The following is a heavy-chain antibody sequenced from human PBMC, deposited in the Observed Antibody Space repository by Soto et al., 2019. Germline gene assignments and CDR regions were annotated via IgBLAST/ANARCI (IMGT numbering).Heavy chain of an antibody. V-gene: IGHV3-9*01. CDR3: AKDNGYDSSGSSPYWYFDL. J-gene: IGHJ2*01. D-gene: IGHD3-22*01. Sequence: EVQLVESGGGLVQPGRSLRLSCAASGFTFDDYAMHWVRQAPGKGLEWVSGISWNSGSIGYADSVKGRFTISRDNAKNSLYLQMNSLRAEDTALYYCAKDNGYDSSGSSPYWYFDLWGRGTLVTVSS. CDR2: ISWNSGSI. CDR1: GFTFDDYA.